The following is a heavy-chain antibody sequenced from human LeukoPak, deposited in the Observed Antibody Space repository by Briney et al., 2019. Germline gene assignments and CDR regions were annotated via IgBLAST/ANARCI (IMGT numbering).Heavy chain of an antibody. J-gene: IGHJ6*03. CDR1: GGSFSGYY. CDR3: ARGAGSSSLVYYYMDV. CDR2: INHSGST. D-gene: IGHD6-6*01. V-gene: IGHV4-34*01. Sequence: SETLSLTCAVYGGSFSGYYWSWIRQPPGKGLEWIGEINHSGSTNYNPSLKSRVTISVDTSKNQFSLKLSSVTAADTAVYYCARGAGSSSLVYYYMDVWGKGTTVTVSS.